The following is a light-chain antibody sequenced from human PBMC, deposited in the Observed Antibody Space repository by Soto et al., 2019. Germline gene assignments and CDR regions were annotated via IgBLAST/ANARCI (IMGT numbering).Light chain of an antibody. CDR1: QSIGNR. CDR2: DAS. V-gene: IGKV1-5*01. CDR3: QPYNTYSPWA. J-gene: IGKJ1*01. Sequence: DIQMTQAPSTLSASVGDRVTFTCRASQSIGNRLAWYQQKPGKAPKFLIYDASSLQSGVPLRFSGSGSGTEFTLTISSLQPDDFATYYCQPYNTYSPWAFGQGTKVDIK.